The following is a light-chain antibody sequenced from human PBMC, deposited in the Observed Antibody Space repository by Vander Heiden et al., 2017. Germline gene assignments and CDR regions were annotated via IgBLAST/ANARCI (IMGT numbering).Light chain of an antibody. CDR3: QAWDSSGVV. V-gene: IGLV3-1*01. Sequence: SSERNQPPSVSVFPGQTASITCAVDKLGDKFACCDQQKPGQSPVLVIYKDSKRPSGIPERFSGSNSGNTATLTISGTQAMDEADYYCQAWDSSGVVFGGGTKLTVL. CDR2: KDS. CDR1: KLGDKF. J-gene: IGLJ2*01.